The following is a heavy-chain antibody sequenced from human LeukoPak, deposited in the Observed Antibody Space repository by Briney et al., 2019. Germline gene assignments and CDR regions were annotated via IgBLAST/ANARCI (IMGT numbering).Heavy chain of an antibody. J-gene: IGHJ4*02. CDR1: GFTFSRYA. V-gene: IGHV3-48*02. CDR2: ISADTT. Sequence: GGSLRLSCAASGFTFSRYAMNWVRQALGKGLEWVSYISADTTYYADSVKGRFTISRNNAKNSLYLQMNSLRDEDTALYFCARQAVAFTGDFDYWGQGTLVTVSS. D-gene: IGHD6-19*01. CDR3: ARQAVAFTGDFDY.